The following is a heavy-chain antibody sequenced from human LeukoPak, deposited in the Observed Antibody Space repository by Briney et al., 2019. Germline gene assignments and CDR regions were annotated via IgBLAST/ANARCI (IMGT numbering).Heavy chain of an antibody. CDR3: ARDRNSAWFLDNAFDI. CDR1: GFTFSSYW. J-gene: IGHJ3*02. CDR2: IKKDGSEK. V-gene: IGHV3-7*03. D-gene: IGHD6-19*01. Sequence: PGGSLRLSCAASGFTFSSYWMSWVRQAPGKGLQGAADIKKDGSEKYYVDSVKGRFTISRDNARNSLYLQMNSLRAEDTAFYYCARDRNSAWFLDNAFDIWGQGTMLTVSS.